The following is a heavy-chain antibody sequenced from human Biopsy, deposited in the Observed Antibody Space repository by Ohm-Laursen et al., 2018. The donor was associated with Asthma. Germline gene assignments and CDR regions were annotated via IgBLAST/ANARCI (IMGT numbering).Heavy chain of an antibody. V-gene: IGHV3-7*01. CDR1: GFTFGDYW. CDR3: ARTFHFWSPYHAEHYQL. J-gene: IGHJ1*01. D-gene: IGHD3-3*01. CDR2: IKHDGSEK. Sequence: SLRLSCEASGFTFGDYWMSWVRQVPGKGLEWVANIKHDGSEKNHVDSLKGRFTISRDNAKNSLYLQMNSLRAEDTAVYYCARTFHFWSPYHAEHYQLWGQGTLVTVSS.